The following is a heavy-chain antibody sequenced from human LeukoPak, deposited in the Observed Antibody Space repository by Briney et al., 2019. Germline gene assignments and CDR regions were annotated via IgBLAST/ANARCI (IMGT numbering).Heavy chain of an antibody. CDR2: MNPNSGNT. V-gene: IGHV1-8*01. J-gene: IGHJ5*02. CDR3: ARALPPYYDFWSGYYVGDWFDP. Sequence: ASVKVSCKASGYTFTSYDINWVRQATGQGLEWMGWMNPNSGNTGNAQKFQGRVTMTRNTSISTAYMELSSLRSEDTAVYYCARALPPYYDFWSGYYVGDWFDPWGQGTLVTVSS. CDR1: GYTFTSYD. D-gene: IGHD3-3*01.